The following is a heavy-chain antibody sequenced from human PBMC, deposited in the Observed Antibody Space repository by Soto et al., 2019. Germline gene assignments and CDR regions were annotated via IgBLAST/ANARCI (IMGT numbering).Heavy chain of an antibody. CDR3: ARVDVEMAPIPVFDY. V-gene: IGHV3-30-3*01. CDR2: ISYDGSNK. CDR1: GFTFSSYA. J-gene: IGHJ4*02. D-gene: IGHD5-12*01. Sequence: QVQLVESGGGVVQPGRSLRLSCAASGFTFSSYAMHWVRQAPGKGLEWVAVISYDGSNKYYADSVKGRFTISRDNSKNSLYXQMNSLSXEDPAVYYCARVDVEMAPIPVFDYWGQGTLVTVSS.